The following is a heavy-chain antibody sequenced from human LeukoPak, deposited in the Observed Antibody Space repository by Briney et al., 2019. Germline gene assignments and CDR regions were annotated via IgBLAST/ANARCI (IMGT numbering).Heavy chain of an antibody. V-gene: IGHV3-23*01. CDR3: AKPLVKGGYEPFDY. CDR2: ISTNGDRT. D-gene: IGHD5-12*01. J-gene: IGHJ4*02. Sequence: GGSLRLSCAASGLTFSNYAMTWVRQAPGKGLEWVSAISTNGDRTYYADSVKGRFTVSRDNFKNTLYLQMNSLRAEDTAVYYCAKPLVKGGYEPFDYWGQGTLVTVSS. CDR1: GLTFSNYA.